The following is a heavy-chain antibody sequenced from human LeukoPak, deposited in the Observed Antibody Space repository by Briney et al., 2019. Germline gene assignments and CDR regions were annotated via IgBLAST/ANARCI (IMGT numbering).Heavy chain of an antibody. Sequence: ASVKVSCKASGYTFTSYGISWVRQAPGQGLEWMGWINTNTGNPTYAQGFTGRFVFSLDTSVSTAYLQISSLKAEDTAVYYCARGFPLVRSGLGYCSGGSCYGWSLGFDYWGQGTLVTVSS. CDR1: GYTFTSYG. D-gene: IGHD2-15*01. CDR2: INTNTGNP. J-gene: IGHJ4*02. V-gene: IGHV7-4-1*02. CDR3: ARGFPLVRSGLGYCSGGSCYGWSLGFDY.